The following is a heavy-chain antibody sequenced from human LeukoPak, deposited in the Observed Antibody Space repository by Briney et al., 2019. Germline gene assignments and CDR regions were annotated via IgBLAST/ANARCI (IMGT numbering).Heavy chain of an antibody. Sequence: GGSLRLSCAASGFTFSSYSMNWVRQAPGEGLEWVSSISSSSSYIYYADSVKGRFTISRDNAKNSLYLQMNSLRAEDTAVYYCAKNTVTNAFDIWGQGTMVTVSS. CDR1: GFTFSSYS. V-gene: IGHV3-21*01. CDR3: AKNTVTNAFDI. J-gene: IGHJ3*02. CDR2: ISSSSSYI. D-gene: IGHD4-17*01.